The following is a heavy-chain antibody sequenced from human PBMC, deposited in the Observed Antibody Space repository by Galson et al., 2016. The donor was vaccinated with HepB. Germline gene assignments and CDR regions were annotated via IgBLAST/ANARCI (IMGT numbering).Heavy chain of an antibody. CDR3: AREDIGGFDP. CDR2: IKQDGSEK. J-gene: IGHJ5*02. D-gene: IGHD3-16*01. V-gene: IGHV3-7*01. CDR1: GFTFSRYW. Sequence: SLRLSCAASGFTFSRYWMSWVRQAPGKRLEWVANIKQDGSEKDYVDSVKGRFTISRDNAKNSLYLQMNSQRAEDTAVYYCAREDIGGFDPWGQGTLVTVSS.